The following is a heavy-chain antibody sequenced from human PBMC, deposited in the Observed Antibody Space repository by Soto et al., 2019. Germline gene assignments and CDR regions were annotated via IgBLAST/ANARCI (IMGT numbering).Heavy chain of an antibody. V-gene: IGHV4-39*01. CDR1: GGSVSSSSYP. CDR3: GRLSESYNDRYFDY. J-gene: IGHJ4*02. D-gene: IGHD1-26*01. Sequence: PETLSPTCTVSGGSVSSSSYPWGWIRHSPGKGLEWIGTIYSSENTYYNPSLKRRLTITVDTSSNRFSLKVKSVTAEDTAVYYWGRLSESYNDRYFDYWGQGTLVTVSS. CDR2: IYSSENT.